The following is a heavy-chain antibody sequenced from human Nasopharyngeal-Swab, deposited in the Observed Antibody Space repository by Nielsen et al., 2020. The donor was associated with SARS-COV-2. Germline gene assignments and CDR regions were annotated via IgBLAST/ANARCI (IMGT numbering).Heavy chain of an antibody. V-gene: IGHV1-8*01. CDR1: GYNFTTYD. J-gene: IGHJ4*02. D-gene: IGHD6-13*01. CDR2: MNPNSGNT. CDR3: ATDRIAAAGDLDY. Sequence: ASVKASCKASGYNFTTYDFNWVRQATGQGLEWMGWMNPNSGNTGYAQKFQGRVTMTEDTSTDTAYMELSSLRSEDTAVYYCATDRIAAAGDLDYWGQGTLVTVSS.